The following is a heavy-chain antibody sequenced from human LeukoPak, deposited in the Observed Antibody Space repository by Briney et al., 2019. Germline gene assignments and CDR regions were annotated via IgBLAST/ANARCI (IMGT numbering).Heavy chain of an antibody. Sequence: SETLSLTCTVSGGSISSYYWSWIRQPPGKGPEWIGYIYTSGSTNYNPSLKSRVTISVDTSKNQFSLKLSSVTAADTAVYYCAREIYGGNSVAWYYGMDVWGQGTTVTVSS. CDR2: IYTSGST. V-gene: IGHV4-4*09. D-gene: IGHD4-23*01. CDR1: GGSISSYY. J-gene: IGHJ6*02. CDR3: AREIYGGNSVAWYYGMDV.